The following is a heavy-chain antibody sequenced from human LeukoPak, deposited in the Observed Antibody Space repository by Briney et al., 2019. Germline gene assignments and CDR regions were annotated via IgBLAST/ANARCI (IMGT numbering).Heavy chain of an antibody. D-gene: IGHD4-11*01. CDR3: ARDAPRYSNRRVYYYYYGMDV. Sequence: SETLSLTCAVYGGSFSGYYWSWIRQPPGKGLEWIGEINHSGSTNYNPSLKSRVTISVDTSKNQFSLKLSSVTAADTAVYYCARDAPRYSNRRVYYYYYGMDVWGQGTTVTVSS. V-gene: IGHV4-34*01. CDR2: INHSGST. CDR1: GGSFSGYY. J-gene: IGHJ6*02.